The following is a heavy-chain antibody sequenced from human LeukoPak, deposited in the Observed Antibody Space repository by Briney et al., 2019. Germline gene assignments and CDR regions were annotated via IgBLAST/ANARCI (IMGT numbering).Heavy chain of an antibody. D-gene: IGHD3-22*01. V-gene: IGHV4-59*01. J-gene: IGHJ4*02. CDR1: GASINNYY. Sequence: PSETLSLTCTVAGASINNYYWSWIRQPPGRGLEWIGFISYSGDTNYSPSLKSRVTISVDTSKNQFSLKLSSVTAADTAVYYCARWAWGSSGYLIDYWGQGTLVTVSS. CDR3: ARWAWGSSGYLIDY. CDR2: ISYSGDT.